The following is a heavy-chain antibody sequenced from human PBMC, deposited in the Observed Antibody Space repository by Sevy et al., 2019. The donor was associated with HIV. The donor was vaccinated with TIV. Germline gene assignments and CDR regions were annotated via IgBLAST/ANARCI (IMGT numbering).Heavy chain of an antibody. CDR2: IYSGGST. CDR3: ATPNPYYYDSSGYYYSFNY. CDR1: GFTVSSNY. J-gene: IGHJ4*02. D-gene: IGHD3-22*01. V-gene: IGHV3-53*01. Sequence: GGSLRLSCAASGFTVSSNYMSWVRQAPGKGLEWVSVIYSGGSTYYADSVKGRFTISRDNSKNTRYLQMNSLRAEDTAVYYWATPNPYYYDSSGYYYSFNYWGQGTLVTVSS.